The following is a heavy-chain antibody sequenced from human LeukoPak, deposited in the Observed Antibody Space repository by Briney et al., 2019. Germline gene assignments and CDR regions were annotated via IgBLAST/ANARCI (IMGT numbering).Heavy chain of an antibody. J-gene: IGHJ5*02. V-gene: IGHV1-18*04. Sequence: GASVKVSCKASGYTFTSYGISWGRQAPGQGLEWMGWISAYNGNTNYAQKLQGRVTITTDTSTSTAYMELRSLRSDDTAVYYCAREALGYCSSTSCYVWFDPWGQGTLVTVSS. CDR3: AREALGYCSSTSCYVWFDP. CDR2: ISAYNGNT. D-gene: IGHD2-2*01. CDR1: GYTFTSYG.